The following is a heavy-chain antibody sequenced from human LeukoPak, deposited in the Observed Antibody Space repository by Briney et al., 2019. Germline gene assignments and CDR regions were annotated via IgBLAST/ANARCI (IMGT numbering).Heavy chain of an antibody. CDR1: GFTFSSYG. J-gene: IGHJ4*02. CDR3: APQPGLYGDYKPMFDY. Sequence: PGGSLRLSCAASGFTFSSYGMHWVRQAPGKGLEWVAVIWYDGSNKYYADSVKGRFTISRDNSKNTLYLQMNSLRAEDTAVYYCAPQPGLYGDYKPMFDYWGQGTLVTVSS. CDR2: IWYDGSNK. D-gene: IGHD4-17*01. V-gene: IGHV3-30*02.